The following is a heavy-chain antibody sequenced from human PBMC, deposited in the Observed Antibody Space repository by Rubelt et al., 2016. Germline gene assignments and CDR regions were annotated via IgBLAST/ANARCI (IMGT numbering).Heavy chain of an antibody. D-gene: IGHD3-22*01. Sequence: QVQLQQWGAGLLKPSETLSLTCAVYGGSFSGYFWSWIRQPPGKGLEWIGEITHSGSTNYNPSLKGRVTISVETSKNQFSLKLSSVTAPDTAVYYCARGKEGLGVTMMDYWGQGTLVTVSS. V-gene: IGHV4-34*01. CDR1: GGSFSGYF. J-gene: IGHJ4*02. CDR3: ARGKEGLGVTMMDY. CDR2: ITHSGST.